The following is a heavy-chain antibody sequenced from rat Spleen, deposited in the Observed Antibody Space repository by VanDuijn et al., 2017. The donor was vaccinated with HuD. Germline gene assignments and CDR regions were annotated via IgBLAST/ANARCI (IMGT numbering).Heavy chain of an antibody. V-gene: IGHV2-13*01. CDR3: TRDRDWELGFDY. CDR2: IWGNGNA. Sequence: QVQLKESGPGLVKPSLTLSLTCTVSGFSLNNYGVFWVRQPPGKGLEWMGVIWGNGNANYNSVLKSRLSISRDTSKSQVFLKMNSLQTDDTGTYYCTRDRDWELGFDYWGQGVMVTVSS. CDR1: GFSLNNYG. J-gene: IGHJ2*01. D-gene: IGHD5-1*01.